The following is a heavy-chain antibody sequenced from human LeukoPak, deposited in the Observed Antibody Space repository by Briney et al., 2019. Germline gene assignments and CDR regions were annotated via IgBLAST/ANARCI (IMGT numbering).Heavy chain of an antibody. V-gene: IGHV3-64*01. D-gene: IGHD5-18*01. CDR1: GFTFSSYA. Sequence: GGSLRLSCAASGFTFSSYAMHWVRQAPGKGLEYVSAISSNGGSTYYANSVKGRFTISRDNSKNTLYLQMGSLRAEDMAVYYCAREEGGYSYGLSIAPFDYWGQGTLVTVSS. CDR2: ISSNGGST. CDR3: AREEGGYSYGLSIAPFDY. J-gene: IGHJ4*02.